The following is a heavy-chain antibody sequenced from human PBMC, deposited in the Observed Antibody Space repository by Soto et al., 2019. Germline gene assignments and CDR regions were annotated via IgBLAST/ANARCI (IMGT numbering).Heavy chain of an antibody. CDR3: AKDRVGYCSSTSCYTSPDY. Sequence: QVQLVESGGGVVQPGRSLRLSCAASGFTFSSYGMHWVRQAPGKGLEWVAVISYDGSNKYYADSVKGRFTISRDNSKNTLYLQMNSLRAEDTAVYYCAKDRVGYCSSTSCYTSPDYWGQGTLVTVSS. D-gene: IGHD2-2*02. CDR1: GFTFSSYG. V-gene: IGHV3-30*18. J-gene: IGHJ4*02. CDR2: ISYDGSNK.